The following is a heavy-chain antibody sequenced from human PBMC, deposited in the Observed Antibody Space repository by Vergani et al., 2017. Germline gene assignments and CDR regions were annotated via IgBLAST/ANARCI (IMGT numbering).Heavy chain of an antibody. CDR2: SIPILGIA. J-gene: IGHJ4*02. CDR1: GGTFSSYA. Sequence: QVQLVQSGAEVKKPGSSVKVSCKASGGTFSSYAISWVRQAPGQGLEWMGRSIPILGIANYAQKFQGRVTITADKSTSTAYMELSSLRSEDTAVYYCARKRGGYSGDDWDYFDYWGQGTLVTVSS. V-gene: IGHV1-69*04. CDR3: ARKRGGYSGDDWDYFDY. D-gene: IGHD5-12*01.